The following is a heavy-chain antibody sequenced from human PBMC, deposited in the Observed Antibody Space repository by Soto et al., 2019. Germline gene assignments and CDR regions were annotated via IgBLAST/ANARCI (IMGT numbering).Heavy chain of an antibody. D-gene: IGHD3-16*02. Sequence: EEQLVESGGGLVQPGGSLRLSCAASGFTFSSYAMNWVRRAPGKGLEWVSYLRSDGTISYADSVRGRFTISRDNAKNSLYLQMSSLRAEDTAVYHCVRDYRFGFDVWGQGTMVTVSS. CDR1: GFTFSSYA. CDR3: VRDYRFGFDV. V-gene: IGHV3-48*01. J-gene: IGHJ3*01. CDR2: LRSDGTI.